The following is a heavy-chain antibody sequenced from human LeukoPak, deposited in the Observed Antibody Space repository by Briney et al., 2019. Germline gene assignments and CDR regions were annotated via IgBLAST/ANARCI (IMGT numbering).Heavy chain of an antibody. D-gene: IGHD5-24*01. CDR2: INHVGSA. CDR3: ARSWRWLLWVRGSAFDY. Sequence: SETLSLTCAVYGGSFSGYYWSWIRQPPGEGLEWIGEINHVGSATYNPHPKCRATLSVATSKNQFYLKPSSVTAADTAVYDCARSWRWLLWVRGSAFDYWGQGTLVTASS. CDR1: GGSFSGYY. J-gene: IGHJ4*02. V-gene: IGHV4-34*01.